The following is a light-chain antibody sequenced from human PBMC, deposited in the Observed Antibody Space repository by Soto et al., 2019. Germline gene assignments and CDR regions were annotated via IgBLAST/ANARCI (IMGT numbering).Light chain of an antibody. Sequence: EIVLTQSPGTLSLSPGERATLSCRASQTVRNNYLAWYQQKPGQAPRLLIYDASSRATGIPGRFSGGGSGTDFTLTISSLQPDDFATYYCQHYNSYSEAFGQGTKV. V-gene: IGKV3-20*01. CDR2: DAS. CDR3: QHYNSYSEA. CDR1: QTVRNNY. J-gene: IGKJ1*01.